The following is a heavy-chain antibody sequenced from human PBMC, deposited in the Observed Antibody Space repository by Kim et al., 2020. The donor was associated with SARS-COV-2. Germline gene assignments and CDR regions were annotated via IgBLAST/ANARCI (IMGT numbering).Heavy chain of an antibody. Sequence: GGSLRLSCAVSGFTFNIYDMNWVRQAPGKGLEWVTLISSDGSNKYYADSVKGRFTISRDNSKNTVYLQMNSLRDEDTAVYYCARDRGRAFDIWGQGTMVT. CDR1: GFTFNIYD. CDR3: ARDRGRAFDI. D-gene: IGHD3-10*01. CDR2: ISSDGSNK. J-gene: IGHJ3*02. V-gene: IGHV3-30-3*01.